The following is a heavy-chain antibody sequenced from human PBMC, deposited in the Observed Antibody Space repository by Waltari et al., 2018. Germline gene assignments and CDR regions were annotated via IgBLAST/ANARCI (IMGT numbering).Heavy chain of an antibody. V-gene: IGHV1-8*02. J-gene: IGHJ5*02. CDR3: ARTVTGRGGRNWFDL. D-gene: IGHD2-21*02. CDR2: MSPNTGET. CDR1: GPIFNHYE. Sequence: QVQLVQSGAEVKNPGASVKVPCEATGPIFNHYEINWVGQASGTRLAGGRQAAGQGLDWLGWMSPNTGETGYAPKFRGRVAMTRNRSTSTAYMELSSLTAEDTAIYFCARTVTGRGGRNWFDLWGQGTLVTVSS.